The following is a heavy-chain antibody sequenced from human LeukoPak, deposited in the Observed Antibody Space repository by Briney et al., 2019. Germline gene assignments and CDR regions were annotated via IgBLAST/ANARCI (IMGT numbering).Heavy chain of an antibody. CDR1: GYTFSSYW. Sequence: GGSLRLSCAASGYTFSSYWMSCVPQAPGKGLEWVANIKQDGREKYSMDFVMCRFNISRDNAKNSLNLQMSSVRAEDTSVYYCATSVGDGYDSYWGQGTLVTVSS. J-gene: IGHJ4*02. D-gene: IGHD5-12*01. V-gene: IGHV3-7*01. CDR3: ATSVGDGYDSY. CDR2: IKQDGREK.